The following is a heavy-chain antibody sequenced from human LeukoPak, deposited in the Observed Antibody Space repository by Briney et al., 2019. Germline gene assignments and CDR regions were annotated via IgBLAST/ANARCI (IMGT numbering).Heavy chain of an antibody. CDR1: GGTFSSYA. CDR3: RADYYDSSSYADY. J-gene: IGHJ4*02. D-gene: IGHD3-22*01. Sequence: GASVKVSCKASGGTFSSYAISWVRQAPGQGLEWMGRIIPILGIANYAQKFQGRVTITADKSTSTAYMELSSLRSEDTAVYYCRADYYDSSSYADYWGQGTLVTVSS. V-gene: IGHV1-69*04. CDR2: IIPILGIA.